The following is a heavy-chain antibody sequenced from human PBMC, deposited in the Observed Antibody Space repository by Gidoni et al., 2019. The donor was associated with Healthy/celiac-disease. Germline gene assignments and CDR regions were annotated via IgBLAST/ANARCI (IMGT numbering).Heavy chain of an antibody. D-gene: IGHD2-2*01. V-gene: IGHV4-31*03. CDR1: GGSISSGGYY. CDR3: AREVVPAARFDY. J-gene: IGHJ4*02. CDR2: IYYSGST. Sequence: QVQLQESGPGLVKPSQTLSLTCTVPGGSISSGGYYWSWIRQHPGKGLEWIGYIYYSGSTYYNPSLKSRVTISVDTSKNQFSLKLSSVTAADTAVYYCAREVVPAARFDYWGQGTLVTVSS.